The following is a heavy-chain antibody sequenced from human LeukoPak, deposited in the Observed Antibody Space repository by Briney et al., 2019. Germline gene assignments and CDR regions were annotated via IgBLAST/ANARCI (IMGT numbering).Heavy chain of an antibody. V-gene: IGHV3-23*01. CDR2: ISGSGYST. D-gene: IGHD5-18*01. CDR3: AKYREYSVRDAFDI. CDR1: GFTFSNYA. J-gene: IGHJ3*02. Sequence: TGGSLRLSCAASGFTFSNYAMSWVRQAPGKGLEWVSGISGSGYSTYYADSVKGRFTISRDNSKNTLYLQMNSLRAEDTAVYYCAKYREYSVRDAFDIWGQGTMVTVSS.